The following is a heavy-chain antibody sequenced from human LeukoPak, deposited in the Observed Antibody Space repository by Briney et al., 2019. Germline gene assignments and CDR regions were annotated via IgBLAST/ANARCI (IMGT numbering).Heavy chain of an antibody. CDR1: GDSINDYY. CDR2: MSFRGST. J-gene: IGHJ4*02. V-gene: IGHV4-59*01. D-gene: IGHD2-15*01. CDR3: AIDRSGRYGNYFDY. Sequence: SETLSLTCSVSGDSINDYYWNWIRQPAGKGLEWIGYMSFRGSTNYNPSLKSRVTIVVDTSKNQFSLRLSSVTAADTAIYYCAIDRSGRYGNYFDYWGQGALVSVSS.